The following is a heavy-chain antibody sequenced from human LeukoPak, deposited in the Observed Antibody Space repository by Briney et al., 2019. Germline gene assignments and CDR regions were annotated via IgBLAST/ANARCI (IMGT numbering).Heavy chain of an antibody. Sequence: PGGSLRLSCAASGFTFYSYGMSWVRQAPGKGLEWVSAISGSGDSTYYADSVKGRFTISRDNSKNTLYLQMNSLRAEDTAVYYCARGGHPWFGLRALFDPWGQGTLVTVSS. CDR2: ISGSGDST. V-gene: IGHV3-23*01. CDR1: GFTFYSYG. J-gene: IGHJ5*02. D-gene: IGHD3-10*01. CDR3: ARGGHPWFGLRALFDP.